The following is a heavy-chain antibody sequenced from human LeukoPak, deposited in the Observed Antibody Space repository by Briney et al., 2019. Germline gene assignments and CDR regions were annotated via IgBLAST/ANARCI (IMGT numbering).Heavy chain of an antibody. CDR2: IYYSGST. CDR1: GGSISSGDYY. Sequence: SETLSLTCTVSGGSISSGDYYWSWIRQPPGKGLEWTGYIYYSGSTYYNPSLKSRVTISVDTSKNQFSLKLSSVTAADTAVYYCARTIKRITIFGVARALPPPFDYWGQGTLVTVSS. J-gene: IGHJ4*02. V-gene: IGHV4-30-4*08. D-gene: IGHD3-3*01. CDR3: ARTIKRITIFGVARALPPPFDY.